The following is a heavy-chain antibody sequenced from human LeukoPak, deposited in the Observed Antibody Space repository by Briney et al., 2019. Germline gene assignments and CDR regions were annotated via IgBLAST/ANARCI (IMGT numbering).Heavy chain of an antibody. CDR3: AKDFRQLWSYFDY. D-gene: IGHD5-18*01. V-gene: IGHV3-30*18. CDR2: ISYDGSNK. Sequence: GGSLRLSCAASGFTFSSYGMHWVRQAPGKGLEWVAVISYDGSNKYYADSVKDRFTISRDNSKNTLYLQMNRLRAEDTAVYYCAKDFRQLWSYFDYWGQGTLVTVSS. CDR1: GFTFSSYG. J-gene: IGHJ4*02.